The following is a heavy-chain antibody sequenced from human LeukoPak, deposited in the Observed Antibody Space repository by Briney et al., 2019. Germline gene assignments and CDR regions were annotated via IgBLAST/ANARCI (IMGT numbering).Heavy chain of an antibody. CDR3: AGSSVVVPAAILNYYYGMDV. Sequence: PSETLSLTCTVSGGSISSYYWSWIRQPPGKGLEWIGEINHSGSTNYNPSLKSRVTISVDTSKNQFSLKLSSVTAADTAVYYCAGSSVVVPAAILNYYYGMDVWGQGTTVTVSS. D-gene: IGHD2-2*02. CDR2: INHSGST. V-gene: IGHV4-34*01. J-gene: IGHJ6*02. CDR1: GGSISSYY.